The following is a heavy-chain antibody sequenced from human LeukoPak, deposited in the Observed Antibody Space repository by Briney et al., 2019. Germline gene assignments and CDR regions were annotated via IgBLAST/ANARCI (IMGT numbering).Heavy chain of an antibody. D-gene: IGHD3-9*01. CDR3: ARTLLTGFYMPPGY. Sequence: GASVKVSCKASGYTFSNYYIHWVRQATGQGLEWMGKINPSDDDITYAQKFQDRVTMTSDTSTSAVYMELSSLRSEDTAVYYCARTLLTGFYMPPGYWGQGSLVTVSS. V-gene: IGHV1-46*01. CDR1: GYTFSNYY. J-gene: IGHJ4*02. CDR2: INPSDDDI.